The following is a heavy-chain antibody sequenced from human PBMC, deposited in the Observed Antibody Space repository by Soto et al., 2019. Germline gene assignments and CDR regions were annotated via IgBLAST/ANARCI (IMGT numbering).Heavy chain of an antibody. J-gene: IGHJ6*02. CDR2: IIPIFGTA. D-gene: IGHD2-2*02. Sequence: SVKVSCKASGGTFSSYAISWVRQAPGQWLEWMGGIIPIFGTANYAQKFQGRVTITADESTSTAYMELSSLRSEDTAVYYCARQDSIQYCSSTSCYTRVSGMDVWGQGTTVTVSS. CDR1: GGTFSSYA. CDR3: ARQDSIQYCSSTSCYTRVSGMDV. V-gene: IGHV1-69*13.